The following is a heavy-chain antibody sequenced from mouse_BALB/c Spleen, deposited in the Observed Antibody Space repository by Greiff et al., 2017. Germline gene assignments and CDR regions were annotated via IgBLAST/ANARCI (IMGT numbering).Heavy chain of an antibody. J-gene: IGHJ4*01. CDR2: INPNNGDT. D-gene: IGHD2-1*01. Sequence: EVKLMESGPELVKPGASVKMSCKASGYTFTDYYMKWVKQSHGKSLEWIGDINPNNGDTFYNQKFKGKATLTVDKSSSTAYMQLNSLTSEDSAVYYCARFSDLLGGGYYAMDYWGQGTSVTVSS. CDR1: GYTFTDYY. V-gene: IGHV1-26*01. CDR3: ARFSDLLGGGYYAMDY.